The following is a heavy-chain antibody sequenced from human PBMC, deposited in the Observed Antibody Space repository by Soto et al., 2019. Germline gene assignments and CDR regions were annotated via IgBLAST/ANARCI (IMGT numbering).Heavy chain of an antibody. Sequence: ASVKVSCKASGYTFTSYGISWVRQAPGQGLEWMGWISAYNGNTNYAQKLQGRVTMTTDTSTSTAYMELNSLKIEDTALYYCVRGHWGFDFWGQGTVVTVS. V-gene: IGHV1-18*01. CDR2: ISAYNGNT. D-gene: IGHD3-16*01. J-gene: IGHJ4*02. CDR1: GYTFTSYG. CDR3: VRGHWGFDF.